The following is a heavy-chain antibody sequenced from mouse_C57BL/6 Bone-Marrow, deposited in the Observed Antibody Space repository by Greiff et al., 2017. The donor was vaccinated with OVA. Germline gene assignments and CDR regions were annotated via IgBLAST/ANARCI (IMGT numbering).Heavy chain of an antibody. CDR2: ISSGGSYT. CDR1: GFTFSSYG. Sequence: VQLKESGGDLVKPGGSLKLSCAASGFTFSSYGMSWVRQTPDKRLEWVATISSGGSYTYYPDSVKGRFTISRDNAKNTLYLQMSSLKSEDTAIDYCARLITSVDYWGQGTTLTVSS. V-gene: IGHV5-6*01. CDR3: ARLITSVDY. J-gene: IGHJ2*01. D-gene: IGHD1-1*01.